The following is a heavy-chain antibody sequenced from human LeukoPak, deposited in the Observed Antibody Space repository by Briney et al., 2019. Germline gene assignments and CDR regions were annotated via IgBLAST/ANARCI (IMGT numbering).Heavy chain of an antibody. CDR3: ARASDPWLQLT. Sequence: GGSLRLSCAASGFTFSNYWMIWVRQAPGKGLEWMGNIKQDGSEKRYADSVRGRFSISRDNAQTSLYLQMNSLRAEDTAVYYCARASDPWLQLTWGQGTLVTVSS. CDR1: GFTFSNYW. V-gene: IGHV3-7*05. J-gene: IGHJ5*02. D-gene: IGHD5-24*01. CDR2: IKQDGSEK.